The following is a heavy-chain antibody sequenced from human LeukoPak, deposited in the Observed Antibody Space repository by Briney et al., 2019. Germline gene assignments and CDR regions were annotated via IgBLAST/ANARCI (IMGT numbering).Heavy chain of an antibody. CDR3: ARSDYYDSSGYYSEYFQH. CDR1: GYSFTSYY. Sequence: GASVKVSCKASGYSFTSYYMHWVRQAPGQGLEWMGIINTSGGSTSYAQKSQGRVTMTRDMSTSTVYMELSSLRSEDTAVYYCARSDYYDSSGYYSEYFQHWGQGTLVTVSS. D-gene: IGHD3-22*01. CDR2: INTSGGST. V-gene: IGHV1-46*01. J-gene: IGHJ1*01.